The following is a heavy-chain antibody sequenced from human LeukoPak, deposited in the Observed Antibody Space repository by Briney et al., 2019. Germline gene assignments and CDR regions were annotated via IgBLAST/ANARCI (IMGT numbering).Heavy chain of an antibody. CDR1: GFTFSNYG. V-gene: IGHV3-23*01. D-gene: IGHD6-19*01. CDR3: AKWYSSGWSASFDY. J-gene: IGHJ4*02. CDR2: ISGSGIST. Sequence: GGSLRLSCAASGFTFSNYGMSWVRQAPGKGLEWVSAISGSGISTYYADSVKGRFTISRANSKNTLYLQMNSLRAEDTAVYYCAKWYSSGWSASFDYWGQGTLVTVSS.